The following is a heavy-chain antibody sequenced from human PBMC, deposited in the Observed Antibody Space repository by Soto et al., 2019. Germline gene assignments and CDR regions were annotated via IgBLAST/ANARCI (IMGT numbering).Heavy chain of an antibody. V-gene: IGHV3-15*01. D-gene: IGHD3-9*01. CDR1: GFTFSNAW. J-gene: IGHJ3*02. Sequence: EVQLVESGGGSVKPGGSLRLSCAASGFTFSNAWMSWVRQAPGKGLEWVGRIKSKTDGGTTDYAAPVKGRFTISRDDSKNTLYLQMNSLKTEDTAVYYCTTDSTTFDWLSQYPTNAFDIWGQGTMVTVSS. CDR3: TTDSTTFDWLSQYPTNAFDI. CDR2: IKSKTDGGTT.